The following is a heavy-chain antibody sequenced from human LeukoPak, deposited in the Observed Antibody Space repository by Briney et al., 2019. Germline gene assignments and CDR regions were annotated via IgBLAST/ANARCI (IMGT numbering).Heavy chain of an antibody. CDR2: INPNSGRT. V-gene: IGHV1-2*06. Sequence: ASVTVSCKASGYTFTGYYMHWLRQAPGQGLEWMRRINPNSGRTNYPQKFQGRATMPRDTSISTGYMELSRLRSDDAAVYYCARDRNSYMDVWGKGTTVTVSS. CDR1: GYTFTGYY. D-gene: IGHD1-14*01. CDR3: ARDRNSYMDV. J-gene: IGHJ6*03.